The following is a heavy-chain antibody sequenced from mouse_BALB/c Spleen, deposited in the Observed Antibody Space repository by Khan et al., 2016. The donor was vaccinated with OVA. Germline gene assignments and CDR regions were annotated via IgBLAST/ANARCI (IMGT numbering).Heavy chain of an antibody. CDR3: ARSMIAAWYFDV. D-gene: IGHD2-4*01. J-gene: IGHJ1*01. V-gene: IGHV5-17*02. CDR2: ISSGNATI. Sequence: EVELVESGGGLVQPGGSRKLSCAASGFTFSSFGMHWVRQAPEKGLEWVAYISSGNATIYYADIVKGRFTISRDKPKNTLFLQLTSLRSEDTATYYWARSMIAAWYFDVWGAGTTVTVSS. CDR1: GFTFSSFG.